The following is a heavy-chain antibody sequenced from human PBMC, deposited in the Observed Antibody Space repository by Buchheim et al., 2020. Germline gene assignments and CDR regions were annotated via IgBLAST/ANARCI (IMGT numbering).Heavy chain of an antibody. CDR2: IWYDGSNK. CDR1: GFTFSSYG. Sequence: QVQLVESGGGVVQPGRSLRLSCAASGFTFSSYGMHWVRQAPGKGLEWVAVIWYDGSNKYYADSVKGRFTISRDNSKNTLYLQMNSLRAEDTAVYYCARDLGIAARYYYYYGMDVWGQGTT. CDR3: ARDLGIAARYYYYYGMDV. V-gene: IGHV3-33*01. J-gene: IGHJ6*02. D-gene: IGHD6-6*01.